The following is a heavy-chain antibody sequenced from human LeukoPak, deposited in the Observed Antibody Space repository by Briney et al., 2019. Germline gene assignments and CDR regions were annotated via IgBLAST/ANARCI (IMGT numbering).Heavy chain of an antibody. CDR2: MYHSGST. CDR1: GGSISSGGHY. CDR3: ARLIYSCSWYHRDY. V-gene: IGHV4-30-2*03. J-gene: IGHJ4*02. Sequence: SETLSLTCTVSGGSISSGGHYWSWIRQPPGKGLEWIGYMYHSGSTYYNPSLKSRVTISVDTSKNQFSLKLSSVTAADTAVYYCARLIYSCSWYHRDYWGQGTLVTVSS. D-gene: IGHD6-13*01.